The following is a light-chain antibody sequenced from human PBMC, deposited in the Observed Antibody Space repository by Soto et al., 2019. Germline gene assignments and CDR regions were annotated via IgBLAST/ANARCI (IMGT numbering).Light chain of an antibody. V-gene: IGLV2-14*01. CDR1: SSDVGTYNF. Sequence: QSALTQPASVSGSPGQSITISCTGTSSDVGTYNFVSWYQQHPGKAPKLMIYEVSSRPSGVSNRFSGSKSGNTASLTISGLQAEDEADYYCSSHSSTSTPWVFGGGTQLTVL. CDR2: EVS. CDR3: SSHSSTSTPWV. J-gene: IGLJ3*02.